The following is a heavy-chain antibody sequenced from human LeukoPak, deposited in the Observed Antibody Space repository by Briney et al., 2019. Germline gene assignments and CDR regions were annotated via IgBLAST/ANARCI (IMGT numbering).Heavy chain of an antibody. Sequence: SETLSLTCTVSGGSIRSSYYYWGWIRQPPGKGLEWIGSIYDSGSTYYNPSLKSRVTISVDTSKNQFSLKLSSVTAADTAVYYCARSPHYYYINWGQGTLVTVSS. D-gene: IGHD3-22*01. CDR1: GGSIRSSYYY. CDR3: ARSPHYYYIN. J-gene: IGHJ4*02. V-gene: IGHV4-39*01. CDR2: IYDSGST.